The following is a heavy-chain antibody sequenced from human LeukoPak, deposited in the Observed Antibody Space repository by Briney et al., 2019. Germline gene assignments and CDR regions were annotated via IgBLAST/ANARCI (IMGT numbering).Heavy chain of an antibody. V-gene: IGHV1-18*01. J-gene: IGHJ2*01. CDR3: ASTYYYDSSGYYYGWYFDL. CDR2: ISAYNGNT. CDR1: GYTFTSYG. D-gene: IGHD3-22*01. Sequence: ASVKVSCKASGYTFTSYGISWVRQAPGQGLDGMGWISAYNGNTNYAQKLQGRVTMTTDTSTITAYMELRSLRSDYTAVYYFASTYYYDSSGYYYGWYFDLWGRGTLVTVSS.